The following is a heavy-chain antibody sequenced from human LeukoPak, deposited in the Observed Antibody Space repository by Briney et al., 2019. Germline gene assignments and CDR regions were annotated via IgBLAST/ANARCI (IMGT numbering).Heavy chain of an antibody. V-gene: IGHV3-74*01. D-gene: IGHD4-17*01. CDR3: ARATVTGDFDY. Sequence: GGSLRLSCAASGFTFSSYSMNWVRQAPGKGLEWVSRINSDGSSTSYADSVKGRFTISRDNAKNTLYLQMNSLRAEDTAVYYCARATVTGDFDYWGQGTLVTVSS. CDR1: GFTFSSYS. J-gene: IGHJ4*02. CDR2: INSDGSST.